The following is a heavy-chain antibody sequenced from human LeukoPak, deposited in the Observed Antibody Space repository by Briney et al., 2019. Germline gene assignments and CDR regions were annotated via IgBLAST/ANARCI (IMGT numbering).Heavy chain of an antibody. CDR3: ARGPRGYCSGGSCYSLTVRAFDI. CDR1: GGSFSGYY. D-gene: IGHD2-15*01. V-gene: IGHV4-34*01. CDR2: INHSGST. J-gene: IGHJ3*02. Sequence: SETLSLTCAVYGGSFSGYYWSWIRQPPGKGLEWIGEINHSGSTNYSPSLKSRVTISVDTSKNQFSLKLSSVTAADTAVYYCARGPRGYCSGGSCYSLTVRAFDIWGQGTMVTVSS.